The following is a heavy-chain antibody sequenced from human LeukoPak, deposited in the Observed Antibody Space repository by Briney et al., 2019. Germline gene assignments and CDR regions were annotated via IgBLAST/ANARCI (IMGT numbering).Heavy chain of an antibody. Sequence: SETLSLTCTVSGGSISSGGYYWSWIRQPPGKGLEWIGYIYHSGSTYYNPSLKSRVTISVDRSKNQFSLKLSSVTAADTAVYYCARGEPYYFDYWGQGTLVTVSS. V-gene: IGHV4-30-2*01. CDR3: ARGEPYYFDY. J-gene: IGHJ4*02. CDR1: GGSISSGGYY. CDR2: IYHSGST.